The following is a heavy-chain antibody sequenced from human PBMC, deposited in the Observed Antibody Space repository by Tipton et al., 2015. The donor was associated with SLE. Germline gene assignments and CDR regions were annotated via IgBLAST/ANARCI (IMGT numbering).Heavy chain of an antibody. D-gene: IGHD3-22*01. V-gene: IGHV4-4*02. J-gene: IGHJ4*02. CDR1: GGSISTTSW. Sequence: GLVKPSGTLSLTCVVSGGSISTTSWWNWVRQPPGKGLEWIAEINHSGIIKYNPSLKSRVTMSVDRSNNHFSLDLRSVTAADTAVYFCARDEETTMIPEYWGQGTLVTVSS. CDR3: ARDEETTMIPEY. CDR2: INHSGII.